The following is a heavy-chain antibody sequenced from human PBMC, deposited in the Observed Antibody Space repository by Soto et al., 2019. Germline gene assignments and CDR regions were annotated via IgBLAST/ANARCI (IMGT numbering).Heavy chain of an antibody. Sequence: QVQLQESGPGLLKPSETLSLTCTVSGGSISHYSCSWIRQSAGKGLEWIGRVYTSGNSHYNPSLRSRVSISVDKSRNQFSLRVTSVTAADTALYYCVTETGDHWTDEVYWGQGTPVTVSS. CDR3: VTETGDHWTDEVY. CDR1: GGSISHYS. V-gene: IGHV4-4*07. CDR2: VYTSGNS. J-gene: IGHJ4*02. D-gene: IGHD7-27*01.